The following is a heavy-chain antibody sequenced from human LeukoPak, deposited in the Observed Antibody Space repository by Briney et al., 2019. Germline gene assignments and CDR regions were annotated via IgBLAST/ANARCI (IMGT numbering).Heavy chain of an antibody. CDR3: ARGADTHFDY. CDR2: IGTAGGT. V-gene: IGHV3-13*04. CDR1: GFTFSNYD. J-gene: IGHJ4*02. Sequence: GGSLRLSCAASGFTFSNYDMHWVRQATGKGLEWVSAIGTAGGTYYQGSVGGRFTMSRENAKNSLYLQMNSLTAGDTAVYYCARGADTHFDYWGQGILVTVSS. D-gene: IGHD2-15*01.